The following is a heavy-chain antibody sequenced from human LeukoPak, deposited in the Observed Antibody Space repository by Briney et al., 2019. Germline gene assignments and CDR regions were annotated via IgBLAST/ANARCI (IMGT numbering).Heavy chain of an antibody. D-gene: IGHD3-3*01. V-gene: IGHV1-46*01. Sequence: GASVKVSCKASGYTFTRYYMHWVRQTPVQGLEWMGIINPSGGTTIYAQKFQDRVTMTRDMPTSTFYMELNRLNSEDTAVYYCARDWNEGNAYYDIWSGFPDYWGQGTLVTVSS. CDR2: INPSGGTT. CDR1: GYTFTRYY. CDR3: ARDWNEGNAYYDIWSGFPDY. J-gene: IGHJ4*02.